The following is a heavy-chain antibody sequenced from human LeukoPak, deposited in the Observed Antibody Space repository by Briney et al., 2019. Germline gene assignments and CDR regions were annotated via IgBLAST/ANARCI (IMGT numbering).Heavy chain of an antibody. J-gene: IGHJ4*02. D-gene: IGHD3-10*01. Sequence: GGSLRLSCAASGFTFSNYWMHWVRQAPGKGLVWVSSINSDGSSATYVDSVKGRFTISSDNAKNKLYLQMNSLRAEDTAVYYCARPTYFYGSGSLYYFDFWGQGTLVTVSS. V-gene: IGHV3-74*01. CDR1: GFTFSNYW. CDR2: INSDGSSA. CDR3: ARPTYFYGSGSLYYFDF.